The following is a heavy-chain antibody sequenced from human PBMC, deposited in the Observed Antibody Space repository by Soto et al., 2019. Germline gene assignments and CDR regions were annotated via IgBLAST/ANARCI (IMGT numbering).Heavy chain of an antibody. D-gene: IGHD2-8*01. CDR3: ARGTPVRYCTTTGDYGMDV. V-gene: IGHV3-33*01. CDR2: LWHDESNE. J-gene: IGHJ6*02. CDR1: GFIFSDYV. Sequence: QVQLVESGGGVVQPGRSLRLSCAASGFIFSDYVMHWVRQTPGKGLERVAVLWHDESNENYEESVRGRFTISRDNSKNTLYVEINSLRVEDSAVYYCARGTPVRYCTTTGDYGMDVWGRGTTVTVS.